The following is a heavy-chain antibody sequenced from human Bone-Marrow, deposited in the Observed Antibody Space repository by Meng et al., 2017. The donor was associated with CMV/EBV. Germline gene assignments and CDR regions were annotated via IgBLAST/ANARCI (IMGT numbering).Heavy chain of an antibody. CDR2: INPSGGST. CDR1: GYTFTSYY. CDR3: ARGSGIFGVVIFPQHYGMDV. D-gene: IGHD3-3*01. J-gene: IGHJ6*02. V-gene: IGHV1-46*01. Sequence: ASVKVYCKASGYTFTSYYMHWVRQAPGQGLEWMGIINPSGGSTSYAQKFQGRVTMTRDTSTSTVYMELSSLRSEDTAVYYCARGSGIFGVVIFPQHYGMDVWGQGTTVTVSS.